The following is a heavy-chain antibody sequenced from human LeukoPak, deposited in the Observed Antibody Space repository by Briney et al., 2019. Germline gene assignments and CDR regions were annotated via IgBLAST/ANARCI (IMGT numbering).Heavy chain of an antibody. CDR2: ISGSRITT. Sequence: GGSLRLSCAASGFTFSSYAMSWVRQPPGKGLEWVSHISGSRITTYYADSVKGRFTISRDNSKNTLYLQMNSLTAEDTAIFYCAKATGTLTNWGQGILVTVSS. D-gene: IGHD1-1*01. CDR3: AKATGTLTN. V-gene: IGHV3-23*01. J-gene: IGHJ4*02. CDR1: GFTFSSYA.